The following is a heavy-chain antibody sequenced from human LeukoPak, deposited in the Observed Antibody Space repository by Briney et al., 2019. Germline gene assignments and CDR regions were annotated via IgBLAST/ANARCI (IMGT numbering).Heavy chain of an antibody. J-gene: IGHJ6*03. V-gene: IGHV1-18*01. CDR1: GYTFTNYG. CDR3: PRDTAMAYYYYYMDV. Sequence: ASVKVSCKPSGYTFTNYGISWVRQAPGQGLEWMGWITAYNGNTNYAQKFQGRVTMTTDTSTNTVYMDLRSLRSGDTAVYSSPRDTAMAYYYYYMDVWGKGTTVTVSS. CDR2: ITAYNGNT. D-gene: IGHD5-18*01.